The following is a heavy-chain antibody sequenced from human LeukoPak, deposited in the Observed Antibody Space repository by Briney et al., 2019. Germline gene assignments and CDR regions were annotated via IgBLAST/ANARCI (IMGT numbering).Heavy chain of an antibody. CDR3: ARRDRSSTSCSFDY. J-gene: IGHJ4*02. CDR1: GYSFNNYW. V-gene: IGHV5-51*01. CDR2: IYPGDSDT. Sequence: GESLKISCKGSGYSFNNYWIGWVRQMPGKGLEWVGIIYPGDSDTRYSPSFQGQVTISADKSISTAYLQWRSLKASDTAMYYCARRDRSSTSCSFDYWGQGTLVTVSS. D-gene: IGHD2-2*01.